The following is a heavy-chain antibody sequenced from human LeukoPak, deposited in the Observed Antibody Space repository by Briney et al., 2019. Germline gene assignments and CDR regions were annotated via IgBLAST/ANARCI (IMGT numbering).Heavy chain of an antibody. Sequence: GGSLRLSCAASGFTFSSYSMNWVRQAPGKGLEWISYISGSGSVSYYEDSVKGRFTISRDNAKNSLYLQMNSLRDEDTALYYCARDGGFGFLAAFDIWGQGTMVAVSS. J-gene: IGHJ3*02. V-gene: IGHV3-48*02. CDR1: GFTFSSYS. CDR2: ISGSGSVS. CDR3: ARDGGFGFLAAFDI. D-gene: IGHD3-10*01.